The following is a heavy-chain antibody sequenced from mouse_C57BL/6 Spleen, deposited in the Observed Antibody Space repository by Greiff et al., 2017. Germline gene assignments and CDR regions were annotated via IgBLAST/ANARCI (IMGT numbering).Heavy chain of an antibody. Sequence: VQLKQSGPELVKPGASVKISCKASGYSFTDYNMNWVKQSNGKSLEWIGVINPNYGTTSYNQKFKGKATLTVDQYSSTAYMQLNSRTSEDSAVYYCATYDSHYLYYDAMDYWGQGTSDTISS. CDR2: INPNYGTT. V-gene: IGHV1-39*01. CDR3: ATYDSHYLYYDAMDY. J-gene: IGHJ4*01. D-gene: IGHD2-5*01. CDR1: GYSFTDYN.